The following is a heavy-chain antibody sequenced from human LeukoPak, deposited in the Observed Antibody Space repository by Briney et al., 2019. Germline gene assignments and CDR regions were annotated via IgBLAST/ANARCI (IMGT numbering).Heavy chain of an antibody. CDR3: ATSYSSSSGPFDS. Sequence: GGSLRLSCAACRFTFKDYAMNWVRQAPGKGLEWVSTISGSGTGTYYADSVKGRFTISRDNSRNTLHLQMDSLRADDTAVYYCATSYSSSSGPFDSWGQGTLVTVSS. J-gene: IGHJ4*02. CDR1: RFTFKDYA. CDR2: ISGSGTGT. D-gene: IGHD6-6*01. V-gene: IGHV3-23*01.